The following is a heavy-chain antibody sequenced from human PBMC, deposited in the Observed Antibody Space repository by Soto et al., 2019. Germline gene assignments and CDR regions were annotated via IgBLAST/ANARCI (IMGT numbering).Heavy chain of an antibody. J-gene: IGHJ4*02. V-gene: IGHV4-4*02. CDR1: GGSISSSNW. D-gene: IGHD6-6*01. CDR2: IYHSGST. CDR3: ARLTHHQLGYYFDY. Sequence: SETLSLTCAVSGGSISSSNWWSWVRQPPGKGLEWIGEIYHSGSTNYNPSLKSRVTISVDKSKNQFSLKLSSVTAADTAMYYCARLTHHQLGYYFDYWGQGTLVTVSS.